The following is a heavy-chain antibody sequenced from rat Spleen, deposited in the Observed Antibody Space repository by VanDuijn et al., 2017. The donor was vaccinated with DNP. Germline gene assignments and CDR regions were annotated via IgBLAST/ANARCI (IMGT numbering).Heavy chain of an antibody. J-gene: IGHJ2*01. V-gene: IGHV5-22*01. CDR2: ISFEEGTT. D-gene: IGHD1-11*01. Sequence: EVQLVKSGGGLVQPGRSLKLSCVASGFTFSDFYMVWVRQAPKKGLEWVASISFEEGTTYYGDSVKGRFTISRDNAKSTLYLQMESLRSEDTAIYYCARGPNYGGYLDYFDYWGQGVMVTVSS. CDR3: ARGPNYGGYLDYFDY. CDR1: GFTFSDFY.